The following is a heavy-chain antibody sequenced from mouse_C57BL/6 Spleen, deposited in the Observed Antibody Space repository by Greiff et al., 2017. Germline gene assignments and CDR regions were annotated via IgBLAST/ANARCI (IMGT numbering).Heavy chain of an antibody. Sequence: VQLQQPGAELVKPGASVTLSCKASGYTFTSYWMQWVKQRPGQGLEWIGEIDPSDSYTNYNQKFKGKATLTVDTSSSTAYMQLSSLTSEDSAVYYCARWGGNSFAYWGQGTLVTVSA. CDR3: ARWGGNSFAY. CDR1: GYTFTSYW. D-gene: IGHD2-1*01. J-gene: IGHJ3*01. CDR2: IDPSDSYT. V-gene: IGHV1-50*01.